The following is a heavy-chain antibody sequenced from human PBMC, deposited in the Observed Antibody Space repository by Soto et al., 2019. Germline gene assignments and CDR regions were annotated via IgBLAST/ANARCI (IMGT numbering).Heavy chain of an antibody. Sequence: ASAKVSCQASGDTFTSYDINCVRLATRQGIERMGWMNPNRGNTGYAQKFQGRVTMTRNTSISTAYMELSSLRSEDTAVYYCARGPPPPGIAAAGSFDYWG. CDR3: ARGPPPPGIAAAGSFDY. J-gene: IGHJ4*01. CDR2: MNPNRGNT. V-gene: IGHV1-8*01. D-gene: IGHD6-13*01. CDR1: GDTFTSYD.